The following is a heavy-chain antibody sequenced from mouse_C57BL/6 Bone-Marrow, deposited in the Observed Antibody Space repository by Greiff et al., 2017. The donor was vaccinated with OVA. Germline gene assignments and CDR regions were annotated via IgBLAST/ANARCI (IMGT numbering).Heavy chain of an antibody. Sequence: VQLQQPGAELVKPGASVKLSCKASGYTFTSYWMQWVKQRPGQGLEWIGEIDPSDSYTNYNQKFKGKATLTVDTSSSTAYMQLSSLTSEDSAVYYCARPPYGSLFDYWGQGTTLTVSS. CDR3: ARPPYGSLFDY. CDR2: IDPSDSYT. V-gene: IGHV1-50*01. CDR1: GYTFTSYW. D-gene: IGHD1-1*01. J-gene: IGHJ2*01.